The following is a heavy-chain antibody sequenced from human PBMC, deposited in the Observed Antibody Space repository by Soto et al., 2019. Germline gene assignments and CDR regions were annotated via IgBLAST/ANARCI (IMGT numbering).Heavy chain of an antibody. CDR2: IYYSGST. Sequence: SETLSLTCTVSGGSISSGDCYWSWIRQPPGKGLEWIGYIYYSGSTYYNPSLKSRVTISVDTSKNQFSLKLSSVTAADTAVYYCARQYYYDSSGSPYYYGMDVWGQGTTVTVSS. CDR3: ARQYYYDSSGSPYYYGMDV. D-gene: IGHD3-22*01. V-gene: IGHV4-30-4*01. J-gene: IGHJ6*02. CDR1: GGSISSGDCY.